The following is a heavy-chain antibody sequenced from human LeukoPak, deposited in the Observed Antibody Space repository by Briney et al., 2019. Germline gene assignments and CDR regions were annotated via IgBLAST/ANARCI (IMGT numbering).Heavy chain of an antibody. CDR3: ATLYGSGSYHGNYYYGMDV. CDR1: GFTFSDYY. CDR2: ISSSGSTI. J-gene: IGHJ6*02. D-gene: IGHD3-10*01. V-gene: IGHV3-11*01. Sequence: PGGSLRLSCAASGFTFSDYYMSWIRQAPGKGLEWVSYISSSGSTIYYADSVKGRFTISRDNAKNSLYLQMNSLRAEDTAVYYCATLYGSGSYHGNYYYGMDVWGQGTTVTVSS.